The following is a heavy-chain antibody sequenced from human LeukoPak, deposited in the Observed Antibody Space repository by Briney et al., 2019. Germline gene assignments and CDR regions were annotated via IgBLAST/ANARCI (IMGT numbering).Heavy chain of an antibody. V-gene: IGHV1-24*01. D-gene: IGHD5-12*01. CDR2: FDPEDGET. J-gene: IGHJ3*02. CDR3: ATVGYRERQHSPFDM. Sequence: GASVKVSCKVSGYTLTELSMHWVRQAPGKGLEWMGGFDPEDGETVYEQKFQGRVTMTEDTSTDTASMELNRLRSEDTAIHSCATVGYRERQHSPFDMWGQGTMVTVSS. CDR1: GYTLTELS.